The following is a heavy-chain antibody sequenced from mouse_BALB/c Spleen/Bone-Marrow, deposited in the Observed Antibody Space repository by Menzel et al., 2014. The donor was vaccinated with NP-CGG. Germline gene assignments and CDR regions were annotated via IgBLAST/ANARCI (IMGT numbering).Heavy chain of an antibody. CDR2: IDPANDNT. CDR1: GFNIKDTY. D-gene: IGHD1-1*01. V-gene: IGHV14-3*02. CDR3: ARYSYGSRGYYFDY. J-gene: IGHJ2*01. Sequence: EVKLVESGAELVKPGASVKLSCTASGFNIKDTYMHWVKQRPEQGLEWIGRIDPANDNTKYDPKFQGKATITADTSSNTAYLQLSSLTSEDTAVYYCARYSYGSRGYYFDYWGQGTTLTVSS.